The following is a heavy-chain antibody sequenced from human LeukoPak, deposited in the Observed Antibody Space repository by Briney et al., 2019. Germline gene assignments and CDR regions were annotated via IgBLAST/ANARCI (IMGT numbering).Heavy chain of an antibody. CDR2: ISSSSSYI. J-gene: IGHJ4*02. Sequence: GGSLRLSCAASGFTFSSYSMNWVRQAPGKGLEWVSSISSSSSYIYYADSVKGRFTISRDNAKSSLYLQMNSLRAEDTAVYYCARDKYSSGQADYWGQGTLVTVSS. CDR3: ARDKYSSGQADY. D-gene: IGHD6-19*01. V-gene: IGHV3-21*01. CDR1: GFTFSSYS.